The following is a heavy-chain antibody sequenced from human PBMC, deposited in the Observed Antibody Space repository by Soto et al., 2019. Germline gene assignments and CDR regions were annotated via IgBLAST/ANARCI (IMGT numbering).Heavy chain of an antibody. V-gene: IGHV4-4*07. Sequence: SETLSLTCTVSGGSISSYYWSWIRQPAGKGLEWIGRIYTSGSTNYNPSLKSRVTMSVDTSKNQFSLKLSSVTAADTAVYYCAREADYYDSSGVFDYWGQGTLVTVSS. D-gene: IGHD3-22*01. J-gene: IGHJ4*02. CDR1: GGSISSYY. CDR2: IYTSGST. CDR3: AREADYYDSSGVFDY.